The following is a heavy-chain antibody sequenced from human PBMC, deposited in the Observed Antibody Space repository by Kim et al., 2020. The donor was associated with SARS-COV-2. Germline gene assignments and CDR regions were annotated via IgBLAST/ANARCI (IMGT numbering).Heavy chain of an antibody. V-gene: IGHV3-74*03. Sequence: RAAYADAVRGRFTVSRDNAKKTLYLQMHSLRAEDTAVYYCARDRGKQDDYWGQGTLVTVSS. CDR2: RA. CDR3: ARDRGKQDDY. D-gene: IGHD3-10*01. J-gene: IGHJ4*02.